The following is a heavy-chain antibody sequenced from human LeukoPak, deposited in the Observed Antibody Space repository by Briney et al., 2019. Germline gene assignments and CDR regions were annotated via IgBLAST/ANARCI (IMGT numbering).Heavy chain of an antibody. Sequence: RASVKVSCKVSGYTLTELSMHWQRLAHGKGLEWMGGFDPEDGETIYAQKFQGRVTMTEDTSTDTAYMELSSLRSEDTAVYYCATSPSIAVAVVGWGTYYYYMDVWGKGTTVTVSS. CDR1: GYTLTELS. CDR2: FDPEDGET. CDR3: ATSPSIAVAVVGWGTYYYYMDV. J-gene: IGHJ6*03. D-gene: IGHD6-19*01. V-gene: IGHV1-24*01.